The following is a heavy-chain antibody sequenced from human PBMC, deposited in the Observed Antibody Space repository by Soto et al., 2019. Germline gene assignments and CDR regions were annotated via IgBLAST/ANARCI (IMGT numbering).Heavy chain of an antibody. V-gene: IGHV1-18*01. J-gene: IGHJ6*02. CDR3: ARYYEYYGMDV. CDR2: ISAYNGNT. Sequence: ASVQVAWQGAGSAFPSYGISWVRQAPGQGLEWMGWISAYNGNTNYAQKLQGRVTMTTDTSTSTAYMELRSLRSDDTAVYYCARYYEYYGMDVWGQGTTVTVSS. CDR1: GSAFPSYG.